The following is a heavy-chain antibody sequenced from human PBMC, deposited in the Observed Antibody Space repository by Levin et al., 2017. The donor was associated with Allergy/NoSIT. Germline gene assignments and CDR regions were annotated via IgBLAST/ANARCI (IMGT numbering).Heavy chain of an antibody. CDR1: GITFSNAW. Sequence: LSLTCAASGITFSNAWMSWARQAPGKGLEWVGRINSKADGGTTEYAAPVKGRFTISRDDSKNTLYLQMNSLKTEDTAVYFCTTYSSSWYYFDYWGQGTLVTVSS. J-gene: IGHJ4*02. V-gene: IGHV3-15*01. D-gene: IGHD6-13*01. CDR2: INSKADGGTT. CDR3: TTYSSSWYYFDY.